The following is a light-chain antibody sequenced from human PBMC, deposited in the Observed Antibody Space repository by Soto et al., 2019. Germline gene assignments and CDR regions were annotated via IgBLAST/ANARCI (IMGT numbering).Light chain of an antibody. V-gene: IGKV4-1*01. Sequence: DIVMTQSPDSLAVSLGERATINCKSSQSILYSSNNRNYLAWYQQIPGQPPKLLIYWASTRESGVPDRFSGSGYGTDFTLTISSLQAEDVAVYYCQQYYSTKYTFGHGTK. J-gene: IGKJ2*01. CDR3: QQYYSTKYT. CDR1: QSILYSSNNRNY. CDR2: WAS.